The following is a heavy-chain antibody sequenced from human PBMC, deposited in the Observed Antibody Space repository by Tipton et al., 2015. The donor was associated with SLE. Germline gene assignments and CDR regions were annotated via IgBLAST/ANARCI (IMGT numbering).Heavy chain of an antibody. Sequence: SLRLSCAASGFTFSSYSMNWVRQAPGKGLEWVSSISSSSSYIYHADSVKGRFTISRGNAKNSLYLQMNSLRAEDTAVYYCARGERYFDYWGQGTLVTVSS. V-gene: IGHV3-21*03. D-gene: IGHD1-26*01. J-gene: IGHJ4*02. CDR2: ISSSSSYI. CDR1: GFTFSSYS. CDR3: ARGERYFDY.